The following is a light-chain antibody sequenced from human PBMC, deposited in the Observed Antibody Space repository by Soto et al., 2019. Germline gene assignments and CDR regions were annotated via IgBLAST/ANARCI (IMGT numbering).Light chain of an antibody. Sequence: EIVMTQSPATLSVSPGERATLSCRASQSVSSNLAWYQQKPGQAPRLLIYGASTRATGIPARFSGSGSGTEFTLTISNLQSEDFAVYYCQQYNNWPQTFGQGTRWIS. CDR2: GAS. J-gene: IGKJ1*01. CDR3: QQYNNWPQT. CDR1: QSVSSN. V-gene: IGKV3-15*01.